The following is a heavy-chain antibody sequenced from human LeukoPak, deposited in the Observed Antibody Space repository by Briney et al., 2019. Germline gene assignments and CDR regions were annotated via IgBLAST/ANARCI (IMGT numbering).Heavy chain of an antibody. CDR1: GSTFSDYA. Sequence: GGSLRLSCAASGSTFSDYAMNWVRQAPGKGLEWVSGITDSGDNSYYADSVKGRFTISRDNSNNLVYLQMNSLRAEDMAKYYCAKAAGGAYYRVFDYWGQGILVTVSS. CDR2: ITDSGDNS. D-gene: IGHD1-26*01. J-gene: IGHJ4*02. CDR3: AKAAGGAYYRVFDY. V-gene: IGHV3-23*01.